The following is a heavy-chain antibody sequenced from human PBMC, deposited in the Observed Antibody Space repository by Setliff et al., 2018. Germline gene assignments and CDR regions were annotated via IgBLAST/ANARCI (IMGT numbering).Heavy chain of an antibody. V-gene: IGHV1-69*05. CDR3: AIIGPDSSGYYWIFDY. D-gene: IGHD3-22*01. J-gene: IGHJ4*02. CDR1: GGTFGSYG. Sequence: GASVKVSCKASGGTFGSYGISWVRQAPGQGLEWMGGTIPIFGTTNYAQRFQGRVTMTRNTSTSTAYMELSSLRSEDTAMYYCAIIGPDSSGYYWIFDYWGQGTLVTVSS. CDR2: TIPIFGTT.